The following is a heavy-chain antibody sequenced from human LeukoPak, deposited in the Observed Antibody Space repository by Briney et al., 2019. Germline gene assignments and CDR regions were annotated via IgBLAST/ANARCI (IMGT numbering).Heavy chain of an antibody. Sequence: ASVKVSCTASGYTFTSYYMHWVRQAPGQGLEWMGIINPSGGSTSYAQKFQGRVTMTRDTSTSTVYMELSSLRSEDTAVYYCARVVSPLYCSGGSCYADGAEYFQHWGQGTLVTVSS. CDR3: ARVVSPLYCSGGSCYADGAEYFQH. CDR2: INPSGGST. D-gene: IGHD2-15*01. CDR1: GYTFTSYY. J-gene: IGHJ1*01. V-gene: IGHV1-46*01.